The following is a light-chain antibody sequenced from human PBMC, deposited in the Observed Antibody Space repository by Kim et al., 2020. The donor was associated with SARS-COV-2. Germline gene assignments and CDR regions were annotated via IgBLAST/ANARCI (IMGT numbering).Light chain of an antibody. V-gene: IGLV4-69*01. J-gene: IGLJ3*02. CDR1: SGHSRNA. CDR3: QTWDTGIHV. Sequence: QLVLTQSPSASASLGDSVKLTCTLSSGHSRNAIAWHQQQPERGPRYLMKLNSDGSHTKGDGIPDRFSGSSSGAERYLTISSLQSEDEADYYCQTWDTGIHVFGGGTQLTV. CDR2: LNSDGSH.